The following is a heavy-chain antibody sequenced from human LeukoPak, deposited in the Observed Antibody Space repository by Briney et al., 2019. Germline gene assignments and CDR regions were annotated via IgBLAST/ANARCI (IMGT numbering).Heavy chain of an antibody. V-gene: IGHV1-2*05. Sequence: SSVKVSCKASGYTFTGYNMHWVRQAPAPGLDWVGRIYPNSGSTYYAQKFKGRFTISRDTSISTAYMELSSLRSDDTDVYYYTRAPGYDDSSDDYWGQGTLITVSP. CDR2: IYPNSGST. J-gene: IGHJ4*02. D-gene: IGHD3-22*01. CDR1: GYTFTGYN. CDR3: TRAPGYDDSSDDY.